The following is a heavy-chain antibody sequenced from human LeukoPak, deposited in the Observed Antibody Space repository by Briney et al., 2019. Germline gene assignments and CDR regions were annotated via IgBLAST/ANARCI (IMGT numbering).Heavy chain of an antibody. CDR3: TIMTTGHDY. Sequence: SETLSLTCAVSGVSFYYYYWSWVRQTPGKGLEWIGEINHSGYTNDSPSLKSRVTLSIDTSRKQFSLNLRSVTVADSGIYYSTIMTTGHDYWGQGTLVTVSS. CDR1: GVSFYYYY. CDR2: INHSGYT. J-gene: IGHJ4*02. D-gene: IGHD4-17*01. V-gene: IGHV4-34*01.